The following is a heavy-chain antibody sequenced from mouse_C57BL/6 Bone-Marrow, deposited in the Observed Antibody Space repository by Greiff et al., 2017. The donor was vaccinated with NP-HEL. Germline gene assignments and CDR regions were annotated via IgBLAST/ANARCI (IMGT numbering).Heavy chain of an antibody. D-gene: IGHD1-1*01. CDR2: IYPRDGST. Sequence: VQLQQSDAELVKPGASVKISCKVSGYTFTDHTIHWMKQRPEQGLEWIGYIYPRDGSTKYNEKFKGKATLTADKSSSTAYMQLNSLTSEDSAVYFCARDYYGSSYCSWFAYWGQGTLVTVSA. V-gene: IGHV1-78*01. CDR1: GYTFTDHT. J-gene: IGHJ3*01. CDR3: ARDYYGSSYCSWFAY.